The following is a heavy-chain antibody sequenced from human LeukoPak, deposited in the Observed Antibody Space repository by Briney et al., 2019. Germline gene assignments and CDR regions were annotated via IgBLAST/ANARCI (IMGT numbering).Heavy chain of an antibody. J-gene: IGHJ4*02. V-gene: IGHV4-38-2*02. CDR1: GYSINSNYY. CDR3: ASDVVTATEYYFDY. Sequence: SETLSLTCTVSGYSINSNYYWGWIRQPPGKGLEWIGSISHSGSTYYNPSLKSRVTISVDTSKNQFSLKLSSVTAADTAVYYCASDVVTATEYYFDYWGQGTLVTVSS. CDR2: ISHSGST. D-gene: IGHD2-21*02.